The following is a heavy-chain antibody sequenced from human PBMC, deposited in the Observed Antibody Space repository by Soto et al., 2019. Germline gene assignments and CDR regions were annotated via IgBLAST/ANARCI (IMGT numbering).Heavy chain of an antibody. CDR1: GFTIHDYA. CDR2: INYNSKSI. Sequence: GGSLRLSCAASGFTIHDYAMHWVRQAPGKGLEWVSGINYNSKSIGYADSVKGRFTISRDNARNSLFLQMNSLRPEDTALYYCAKATQTLMVWYYYFTMDVWGQGTTVTVSS. J-gene: IGHJ6*02. V-gene: IGHV3-9*01. CDR3: AKATQTLMVWYYYFTMDV. D-gene: IGHD3-10*01.